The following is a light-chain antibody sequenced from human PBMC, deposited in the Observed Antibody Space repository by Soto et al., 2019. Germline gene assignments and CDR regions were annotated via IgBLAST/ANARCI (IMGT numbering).Light chain of an antibody. Sequence: DIHLTQSPSTLSASVGDRVTITCRASQTISHWLAWYQQKPGKAPKLLIFDASSLENGVPSRFSGSGSGTEFTLTITGLQPNDFATYYCQQYNTYWTFGQWTKVEI. CDR1: QTISHW. V-gene: IGKV1-5*01. CDR3: QQYNTYWT. CDR2: DAS. J-gene: IGKJ1*01.